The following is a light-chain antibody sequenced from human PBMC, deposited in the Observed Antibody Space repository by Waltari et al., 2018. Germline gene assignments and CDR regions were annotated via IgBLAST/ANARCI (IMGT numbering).Light chain of an antibody. CDR1: RSDVGAYNH. CDR2: DVN. Sequence: QSALTQPASVSGSPGQSITLSCPGTRSDVGAYNHVPWYQQHPGKAPKVMIYDVNSRPSGVSNRFSGSKSGNTASLTISGLQAEDEADYYCSSYTSSNTLVVFGGGTKLTVL. J-gene: IGLJ2*01. V-gene: IGLV2-14*01. CDR3: SSYTSSNTLVV.